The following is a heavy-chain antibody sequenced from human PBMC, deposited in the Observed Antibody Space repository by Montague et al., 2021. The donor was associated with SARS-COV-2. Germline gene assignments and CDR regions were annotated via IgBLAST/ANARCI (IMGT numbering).Heavy chain of an antibody. V-gene: IGHV4-39*07. CDR2: IYYSGST. J-gene: IGHJ6*02. CDR1: GGALSSSSYY. D-gene: IGHD3-22*01. CDR3: ARDTRITMLVVVNRYGMDV. Sequence: SETLSLTCTVSGGALSSSSYYWGWLRQPPGKGLEWIGSIYYSGSTYYXPSLKSRVTISVDTSKNQFSLKLSSVTAAATAVYYCARDTRITMLVVVNRYGMDVWGQGTTVTVSS.